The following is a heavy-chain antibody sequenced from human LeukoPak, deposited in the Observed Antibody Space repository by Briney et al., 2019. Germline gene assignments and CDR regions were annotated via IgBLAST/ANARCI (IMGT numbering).Heavy chain of an antibody. CDR2: INPSDGST. D-gene: IGHD6-19*01. CDR1: GYTFISYD. Sequence: GASVKVSCKASGYTFISYDISWVRQAPGQGLEWMGIINPSDGSTNYARNFQGRVTMTRDTSTSTVYMELSSLRSEDTALYYCARVVADSSGWETLDYWGQGTLVTVSS. V-gene: IGHV1-46*01. J-gene: IGHJ4*02. CDR3: ARVVADSSGWETLDY.